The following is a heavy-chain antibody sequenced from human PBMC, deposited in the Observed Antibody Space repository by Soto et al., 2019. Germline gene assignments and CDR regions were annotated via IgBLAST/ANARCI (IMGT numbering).Heavy chain of an antibody. J-gene: IGHJ4*02. D-gene: IGHD3-22*01. CDR2: IIPIFGTA. CDR3: ARDRSAYYDSSGYYYALDY. CDR1: GGTFSSYA. Sequence: QVQLVQSGAEVKKPGSSVKVSCKASGGTFSSYAISWVRQAPGQGLEWMGGIIPIFGTANYAQKFQGRVTITADKSMSTAYMELRRLRSEDTAVYYCARDRSAYYDSSGYYYALDYWGQGTLVTVSS. V-gene: IGHV1-69*06.